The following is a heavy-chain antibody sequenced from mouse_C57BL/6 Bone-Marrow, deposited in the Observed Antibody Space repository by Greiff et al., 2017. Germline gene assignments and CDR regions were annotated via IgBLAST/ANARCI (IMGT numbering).Heavy chain of an antibody. CDR1: GFSFNTYA. CDR2: IRSKSNNYAT. V-gene: IGHV10-1*01. CDR3: VRHGSTPFDY. Sequence: DVMLVESGGGLVQPKGSLKLSCAASGFSFNTYAMNWVRQAPGKGLEWVARIRSKSNNYATYYADSVKDRFTISRDDSESMLYLQMNNLKTEDTAMYYCVRHGSTPFDYWGQGTTLTVSS. J-gene: IGHJ2*01. D-gene: IGHD2-1*01.